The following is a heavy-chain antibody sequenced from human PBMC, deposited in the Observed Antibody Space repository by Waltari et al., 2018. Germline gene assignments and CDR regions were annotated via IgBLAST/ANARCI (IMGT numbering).Heavy chain of an antibody. Sequence: EVQLVESGGGLVQPGGSLKLSCAASGFTFSGSAMHWVRQSSGKGREGVGRIRSKANSYAKAYAASVKGRFTISRDDSKNTAYLQMNSLKTEDTAVYYCTRHALRATEGWGQGTLVTVSS. J-gene: IGHJ4*02. CDR2: IRSKANSYAK. CDR1: GFTFSGSA. CDR3: TRHALRATEG. V-gene: IGHV3-73*01. D-gene: IGHD1-26*01.